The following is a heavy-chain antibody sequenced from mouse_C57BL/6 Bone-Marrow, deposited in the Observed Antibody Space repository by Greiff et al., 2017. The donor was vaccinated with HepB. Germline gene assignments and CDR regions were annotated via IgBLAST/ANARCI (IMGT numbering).Heavy chain of an antibody. CDR1: GYSITSGYY. CDR2: ISYDGSN. D-gene: IGHD1-1*01. V-gene: IGHV3-6*01. Sequence: VQLKESGPGLVKPSQSLSLTCSVPGYSITSGYYWNWIRQFPGNKLEWMGYISYDGSNNYNPSLKNRISITRDTSKNQFFLKLNSVTTEDTATYYCARGTVDYYAMDYWGQGTSVTVSS. J-gene: IGHJ4*01. CDR3: ARGTVDYYAMDY.